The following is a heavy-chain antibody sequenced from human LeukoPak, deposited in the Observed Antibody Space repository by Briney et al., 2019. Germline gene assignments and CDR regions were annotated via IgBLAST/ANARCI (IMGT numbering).Heavy chain of an antibody. V-gene: IGHV4-39*07. D-gene: IGHD3-22*01. J-gene: IGHJ4*02. Sequence: SETLSLTCTVSGGSISSSGYHWAWIRQPPGKGLEWIGSISYSGSTDYNRSLKSRVSISADTSKNQFSLKVSSVTAADTAVYYSVCYYDTSGYYSEDYWGQGSLVTVSS. CDR1: GGSISSSGYH. CDR2: ISYSGST. CDR3: VCYYDTSGYYSEDY.